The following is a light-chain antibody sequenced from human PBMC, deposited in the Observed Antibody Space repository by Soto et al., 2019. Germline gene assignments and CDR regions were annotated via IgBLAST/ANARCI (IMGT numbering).Light chain of an antibody. J-gene: IGLJ1*01. Sequence: QSALTQPASVSGSPGQSITISCTGTSSDIGDYNFVSWYQQHPGKAPRLIIFDVTNRPSGVSNRFSGSKSGITASLTISGLQTEDEADYYCSSYTSTNSLHLFGAGTKVTVL. CDR2: DVT. V-gene: IGLV2-14*01. CDR3: SSYTSTNSLHL. CDR1: SSDIGDYNF.